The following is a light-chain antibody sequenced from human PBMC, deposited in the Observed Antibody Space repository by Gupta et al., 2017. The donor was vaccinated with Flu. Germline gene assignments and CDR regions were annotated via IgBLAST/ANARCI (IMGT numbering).Light chain of an antibody. CDR2: MNN. CDR1: SSNIGSDY. Sequence: QSVLTQPPSASGTPGQRVTISCSGSSSNIGSDYVYWYQQLPGTAPKLLIYMNNQRPSGVPDRFSGSKSGTSASLAISGLRSEDEADYYCAAWDDSLSAWVFGEGTKLTVL. J-gene: IGLJ3*02. CDR3: AAWDDSLSAWV. V-gene: IGLV1-47*01.